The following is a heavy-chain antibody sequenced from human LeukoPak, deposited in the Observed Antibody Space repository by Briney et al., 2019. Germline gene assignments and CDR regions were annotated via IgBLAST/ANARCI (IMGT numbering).Heavy chain of an antibody. V-gene: IGHV5-51*01. Sequence: GESLKISCKGSGYSFTSYWIGWLRRMPGKGREWMGIIYPGDSDTRYSPSFQGQVTISADKSISTAYLQWSSLKASDTAMYYCARSYDSSGYYSGITDYWGQGTLVTVSS. D-gene: IGHD3-22*01. CDR2: IYPGDSDT. J-gene: IGHJ4*02. CDR1: GYSFTSYW. CDR3: ARSYDSSGYYSGITDY.